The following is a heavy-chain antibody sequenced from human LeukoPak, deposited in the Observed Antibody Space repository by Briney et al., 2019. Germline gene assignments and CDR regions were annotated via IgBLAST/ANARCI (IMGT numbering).Heavy chain of an antibody. V-gene: IGHV5-51*01. CDR1: GYSFTSYW. J-gene: IGHJ6*02. CDR3: ARRGAAAGRGYYYYGMDV. CDR2: IYPGDSDT. Sequence: GESLKISCKGSGYSFTSYWIGWVRQMPGKGLGWMGIIYPGDSDTRYSPSFQGQVTISADKSISTAYLQWSSLKASGTAMYYCARRGAAAGRGYYYYGMDVWGQGTTVTVSS. D-gene: IGHD6-13*01.